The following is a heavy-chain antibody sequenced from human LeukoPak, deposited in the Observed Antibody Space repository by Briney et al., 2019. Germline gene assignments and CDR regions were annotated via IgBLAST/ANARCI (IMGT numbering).Heavy chain of an antibody. J-gene: IGHJ4*02. D-gene: IGHD3-10*01. CDR1: GGSFSGYY. CDR3: ARGPSLWFGELSSDY. CDR2: INHSGST. Sequence: SETLSLTCAVYGGSFSGYYWSWIRQPPGKGLEWIGEINHSGSTNYNPSLKSRVTISVDTSKNQFSLKLSSVTAADTAVYYCARGPSLWFGELSSDYWGQGTLVTVSS. V-gene: IGHV4-34*01.